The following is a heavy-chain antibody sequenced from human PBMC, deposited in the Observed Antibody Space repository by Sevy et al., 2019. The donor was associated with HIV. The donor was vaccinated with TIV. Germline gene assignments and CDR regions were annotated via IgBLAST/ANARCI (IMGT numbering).Heavy chain of an antibody. D-gene: IGHD3-3*01. CDR3: ASARYDFWSGYYFDY. J-gene: IGHJ4*02. CDR1: GGSISSYY. V-gene: IGHV4-59*01. CDR2: IYYSGST. Sequence: SETLSLTCTVSGGSISSYYWSWIRQPPGKGLEWIGYIYYSGSTNYNPSLKSRVTISVDTSKNQFSLKLSTVTAADTAVYYCASARYDFWSGYYFDYWGQGTLVTVSS.